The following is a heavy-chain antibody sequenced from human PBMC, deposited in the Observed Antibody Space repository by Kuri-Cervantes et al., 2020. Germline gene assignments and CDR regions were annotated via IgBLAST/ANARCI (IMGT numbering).Heavy chain of an antibody. CDR2: IYYSGST. Sequence: SETLSLTCTVSGGSISSYYWSWIRQPPGKGLEWIGYIYYSGSTNYNPSLKSRVTISVDRSKNQFSLKLSSVTAADTAVYYCAREGSSGSYYQNWGQGTLVTVSS. D-gene: IGHD3-10*01. CDR3: AREGSSGSYYQN. CDR1: GGSISSYY. J-gene: IGHJ4*02. V-gene: IGHV4-59*12.